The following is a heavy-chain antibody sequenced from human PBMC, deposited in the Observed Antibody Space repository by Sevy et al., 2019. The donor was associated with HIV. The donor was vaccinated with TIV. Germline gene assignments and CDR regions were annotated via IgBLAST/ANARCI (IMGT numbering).Heavy chain of an antibody. CDR1: GFTFSTYA. V-gene: IGHV3-23*01. D-gene: IGHD6-13*01. Sequence: GGSLRLSCAASGFTFSTYAMTWVRQAPGKGQEWVSGISGSYSSTFYADSVKGRFTISRDNSKNMLYLQMDSLRAEDTAVYYCAKEGVEAAGTGYYMDVWGQGTTVTVSS. CDR2: ISGSYSST. CDR3: AKEGVEAAGTGYYMDV. J-gene: IGHJ6*03.